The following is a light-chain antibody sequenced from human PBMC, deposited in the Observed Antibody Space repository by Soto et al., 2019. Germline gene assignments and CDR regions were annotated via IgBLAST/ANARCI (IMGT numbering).Light chain of an antibody. J-gene: IGLJ3*02. V-gene: IGLV2-14*01. CDR3: FSYTTSSTLV. Sequence: QSALTQPASVSGSPGQSITISCTGTSSDVGGYNYVSWYQQHPAKAPKLMIYEVSNRPSGVSHRFSGSKSGNTASLTISGHQAEDEADYYCFSYTTSSTLVFGGGTKRTVL. CDR1: SSDVGGYNY. CDR2: EVS.